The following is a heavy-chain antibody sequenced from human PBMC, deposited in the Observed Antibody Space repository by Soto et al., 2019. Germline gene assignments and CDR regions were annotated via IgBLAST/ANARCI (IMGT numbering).Heavy chain of an antibody. J-gene: IGHJ4*02. CDR3: SRRELLLPFDY. V-gene: IGHV4-31*03. Sequence: QVQLQESGPGLVKPSQTLSLTCTVSGGSISSGGYYWSWIRQHPGKGLEWIGHIYYSGSTYYNPSLKSRVTISVDTSKNQFSLKLSSVTAADTAVYYCSRRELLLPFDYWGQGTLVTVSS. CDR2: IYYSGST. CDR1: GGSISSGGYY. D-gene: IGHD1-26*01.